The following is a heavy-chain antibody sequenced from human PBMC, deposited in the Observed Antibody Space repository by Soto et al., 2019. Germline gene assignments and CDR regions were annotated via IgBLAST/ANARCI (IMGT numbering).Heavy chain of an antibody. J-gene: IGHJ4*02. CDR2: NIPIFGTA. CDR1: CVTFSSYA. CDR3: ARDIGAAAPFDY. Sequence: SVKVSCKASCVTFSSYAISWVRQAPGQGLEWMGGNIPIFGTANYAQKFQGRVPITADESTSTAYMELSSLRSEDTAVYYCARDIGAAAPFDYWGQGTLVTVSS. V-gene: IGHV1-69*13. D-gene: IGHD6-13*01.